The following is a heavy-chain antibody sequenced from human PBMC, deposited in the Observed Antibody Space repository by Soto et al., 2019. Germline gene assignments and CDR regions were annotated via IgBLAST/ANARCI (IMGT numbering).Heavy chain of an antibody. V-gene: IGHV3-23*01. Sequence: EVQLLESGGDLVPPGGSLRLSCAASGFTFSSYAMSWVRQAPGKGLEWVSAISGSGGGTYYADSVKGRFTISRDNSKNTLYLQMNSLRVEDTAVYYFAKDRASTGDRPRFDPWGQGTLVTVCS. D-gene: IGHD4-4*01. CDR2: ISGSGGGT. J-gene: IGHJ5*02. CDR3: AKDRASTGDRPRFDP. CDR1: GFTFSSYA.